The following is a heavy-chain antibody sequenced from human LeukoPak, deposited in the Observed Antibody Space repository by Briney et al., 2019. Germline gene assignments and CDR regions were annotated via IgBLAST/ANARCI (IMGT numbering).Heavy chain of an antibody. D-gene: IGHD6-19*01. CDR2: ISGSGGST. Sequence: GGSLRLSCAASGFPFSSYAMTWVRQAPGKGLEGFSAISGSGGSTYYADSVKVLFTIARDNSKNTQYLQMSSLRAEDTAVYYCAKGVAVAGTGGSSGWFDPWGQGTLVTVSS. CDR3: AKGVAVAGTGGSSGWFDP. V-gene: IGHV3-23*01. CDR1: GFPFSSYA. J-gene: IGHJ5*02.